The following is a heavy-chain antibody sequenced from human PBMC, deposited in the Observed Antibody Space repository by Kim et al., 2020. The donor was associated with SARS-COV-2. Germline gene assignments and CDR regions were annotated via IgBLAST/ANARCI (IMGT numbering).Heavy chain of an antibody. D-gene: IGHD2-15*01. CDR2: INPNSGGT. V-gene: IGHV1-2*04. J-gene: IGHJ3*02. CDR3: ARGPYCSGGSCYPFDI. Sequence: ASVKVSCKASGYTFTGYYMHWVRQAPGQGLEWMGWINPNSGGTNYAQKFQGWVTMTRDTSISTAYMELSRLRSDDTAVYYCARGPYCSGGSCYPFDIWGQGTMVTVSS. CDR1: GYTFTGYY.